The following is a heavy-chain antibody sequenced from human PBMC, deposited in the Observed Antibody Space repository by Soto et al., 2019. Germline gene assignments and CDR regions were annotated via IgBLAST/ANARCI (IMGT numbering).Heavy chain of an antibody. J-gene: IGHJ4*02. D-gene: IGHD3-22*01. V-gene: IGHV1-18*04. CDR1: GYTFTTYY. Sequence: GASVKVSCKTSGYTFTTYYMHWVRQAPGQGLEWMGWISAYNGNTNYAQKLQGRVTMTTDTSTSTAYMELRSLRSDDTAVYYCARDLGGSYDNWGQGTLVTVSS. CDR3: ARDLGGSYDN. CDR2: ISAYNGNT.